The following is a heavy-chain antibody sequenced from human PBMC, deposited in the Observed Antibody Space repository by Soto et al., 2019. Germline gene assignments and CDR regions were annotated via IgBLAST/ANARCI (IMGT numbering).Heavy chain of an antibody. CDR1: GGLFSSYA. J-gene: IGHJ4*02. CDR3: ARGGSGYVWFNEF. Sequence: QEQLVQSGAEVKKSGSSVKVSCKDTGGLFSSYAVSWVRQAPGQGLEWMGGIIPVFDTAYYAQKFQGRVTITADEPTHTAYMELSSLRSEDTAMYDCARGGSGYVWFNEFWGQGTLVTVS. CDR2: IIPVFDTA. V-gene: IGHV1-69*01. D-gene: IGHD3-22*01.